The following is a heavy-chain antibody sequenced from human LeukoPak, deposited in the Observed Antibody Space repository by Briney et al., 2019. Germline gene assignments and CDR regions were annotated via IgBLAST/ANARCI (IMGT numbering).Heavy chain of an antibody. CDR3: TRESGSYHGNDY. CDR1: GYTFTVYY. D-gene: IGHD1-26*01. J-gene: IGHJ4*02. V-gene: IGHV1-2*06. Sequence: ASVKVSFTASGYTFTVYYMHWVRQAPGQGLEWMGRINPNNGGTNYAQKFQGRVTMTGDTSISTAYMELSSLRSDDTAVYYCTRESGSYHGNDYWGQGTLVTVSS. CDR2: INPNNGGT.